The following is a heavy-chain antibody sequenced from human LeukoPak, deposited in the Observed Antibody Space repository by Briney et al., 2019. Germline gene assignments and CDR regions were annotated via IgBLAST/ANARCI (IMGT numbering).Heavy chain of an antibody. CDR2: IYYSGST. V-gene: IGHV4-59*01. CDR3: ARVGGYGYGPNYYYYGMDV. Sequence: SETLSLTCTVSGGSISSYYWSWIRQPPGKGLEWIGYIYYSGSTNYNPSLKSRVTISVDTSKNQFSLKLSSVTAADTAVYYCARVGGYGYGPNYYYYGMDVWGQGTTVTVSS. CDR1: GGSISSYY. J-gene: IGHJ6*02. D-gene: IGHD5-18*01.